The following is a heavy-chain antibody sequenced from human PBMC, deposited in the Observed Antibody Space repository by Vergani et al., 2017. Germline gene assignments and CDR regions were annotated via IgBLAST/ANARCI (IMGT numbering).Heavy chain of an antibody. CDR2: VYYNGST. CDR1: GDSINNGNYS. J-gene: IGHJ4*02. Sequence: QLQLQESGPGLVKPSETLSLTCIVSGDSINNGNYSWGWIRQPPGKGLEWIGRVYYNGSTYYNPSLKSRVTTSVDASKNQFSLKLTSVTAADTAVYRCVCRATSRPRCFDCWGQGTLVIVSS. D-gene: IGHD2-2*01. V-gene: IGHV4-39*01. CDR3: VCRATSRPRCFDC.